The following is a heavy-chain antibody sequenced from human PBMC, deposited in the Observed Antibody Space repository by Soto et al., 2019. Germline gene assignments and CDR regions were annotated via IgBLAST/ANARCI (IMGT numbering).Heavy chain of an antibody. CDR3: AREVAAAGLYYYYGMDV. Sequence: XSVKVSCKASGYTFTSYGIIWVRRAPGQGLEWMGWISAYNGNTNYAQKLQGRVTMTTDTSTSAAYMELRSLRSDDTAVYYCAREVAAAGLYYYYGMDVWGQGTTVTVSS. J-gene: IGHJ6*02. CDR1: GYTFTSYG. V-gene: IGHV1-18*01. D-gene: IGHD6-13*01. CDR2: ISAYNGNT.